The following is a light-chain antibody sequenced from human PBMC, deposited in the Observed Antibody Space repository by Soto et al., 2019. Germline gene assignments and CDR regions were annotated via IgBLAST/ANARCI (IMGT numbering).Light chain of an antibody. CDR2: KAS. V-gene: IGKV1-5*03. J-gene: IGKJ1*01. CDR3: QVYSGHTLS. Sequence: DIQMTQSPSTLSASIGDIVTITCRASQNIYSWLAWYQQKPGKTPKLLIFKASTLESGVPSRFRGSGSGTEFTLTISGLQPDDFATYYCQVYSGHTLSFGQGTTVEVK. CDR1: QNIYSW.